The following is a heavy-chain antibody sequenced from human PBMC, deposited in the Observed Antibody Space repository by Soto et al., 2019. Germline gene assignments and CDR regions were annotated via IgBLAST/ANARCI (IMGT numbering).Heavy chain of an antibody. J-gene: IGHJ4*02. CDR2: ISYDGNNK. CDR1: GFTFSSYG. V-gene: IGHV3-30*18. Sequence: QEQLVESGGGVVQPGRSLRLSCAASGFTFSSYGMHWVRQAPGKGLEWVAVISYDGNNKYYVDSVKGRFTISRDNSKNTLYLQMNSLRAEDRAVYYCAKGEERNGYLLEHWGQGTRVTVSS. CDR3: AKGEERNGYLLEH. D-gene: IGHD5-18*01.